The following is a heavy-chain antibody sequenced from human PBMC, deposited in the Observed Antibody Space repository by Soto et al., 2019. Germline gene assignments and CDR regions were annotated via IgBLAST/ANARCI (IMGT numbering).Heavy chain of an antibody. CDR3: ARHVPPSLLRIAVDNWFYP. D-gene: IGHD6-19*01. Sequence: PSETLSLTCTVSGGSISSSSYYWGWIRQPPGKGLEWIGSIYYSGSTYYNPSLKSRVTISVDTSKNQFSLKLSSVTAADTAVYYCARHVPPSLLRIAVDNWFYPWGQGTKVTVSS. V-gene: IGHV4-39*01. CDR2: IYYSGST. CDR1: GGSISSSSYY. J-gene: IGHJ5*01.